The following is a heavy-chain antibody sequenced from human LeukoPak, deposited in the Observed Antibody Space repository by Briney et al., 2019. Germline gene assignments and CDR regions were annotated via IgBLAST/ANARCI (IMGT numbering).Heavy chain of an antibody. CDR1: GFTFSNYG. J-gene: IGHJ6*03. CDR3: ARAVAARPYLSYYYMDV. Sequence: GGSLRLSCAASGFTFSNYGMHWVRQAPGKGLEWVAVMSYDGSNESYADSVKGRFTIFRDNSKNMLYLQMNSLRDEDTAVYYCARAVAARPYLSYYYMDVWGKGTTVTVSS. V-gene: IGHV3-30*03. D-gene: IGHD6-6*01. CDR2: MSYDGSNE.